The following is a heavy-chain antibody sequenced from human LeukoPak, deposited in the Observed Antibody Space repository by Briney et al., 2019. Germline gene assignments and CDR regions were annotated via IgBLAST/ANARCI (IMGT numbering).Heavy chain of an antibody. CDR3: ARRGYSYGYYWFDP. Sequence: ASVKVSCKASGYTFTSYGISWVRQAPGQGLEWMGWISAYNGNTNYVQKLQGRVTMTTDTSTSTAYMELRSLRSDDTAVYYCARRGYSYGYYWFDPWGQGTLVTVFS. J-gene: IGHJ5*02. CDR1: GYTFTSYG. D-gene: IGHD5-18*01. V-gene: IGHV1-18*01. CDR2: ISAYNGNT.